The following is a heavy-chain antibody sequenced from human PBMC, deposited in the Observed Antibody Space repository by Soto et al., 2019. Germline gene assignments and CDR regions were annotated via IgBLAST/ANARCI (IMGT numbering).Heavy chain of an antibody. CDR2: IIPIFGTA. D-gene: IGHD3-10*01. V-gene: IGHV1-69*13. CDR1: GGSFSSYA. CDR3: AREDGVQPRRGMDV. J-gene: IGHJ6*02. Sequence: SVKVSCKASGGSFSSYAISWVRQAPGQGLEWMGGIIPIFGTANYAQKFQGRVTITADESTSTAYMELSSLRSEDTAVYYCAREDGVQPRRGMDVWGQGTTVTSP.